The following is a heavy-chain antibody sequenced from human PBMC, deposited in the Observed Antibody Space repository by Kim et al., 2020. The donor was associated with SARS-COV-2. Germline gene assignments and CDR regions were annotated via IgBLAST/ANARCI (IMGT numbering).Heavy chain of an antibody. CDR3: SRDYAD. V-gene: IGHV4-4*07. CDR1: GGSISTYY. Sequence: SETLSLTCTVSGGSISTYYWSWIRQPAGKGLEWIGRFYASGTTNYNPSLKSRVTMSVDTSKNQFSLKMSSVTAADTAVYYCSRDYADWGHGILVTVSS. D-gene: IGHD3-16*01. CDR2: FYASGTT. J-gene: IGHJ4*01.